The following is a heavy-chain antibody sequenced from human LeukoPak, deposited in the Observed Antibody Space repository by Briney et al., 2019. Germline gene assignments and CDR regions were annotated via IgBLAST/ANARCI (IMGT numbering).Heavy chain of an antibody. CDR2: LSGSGRTT. CDR1: GFLFSNYA. CDR3: AKNRGIGSADWFDP. D-gene: IGHD2-2*01. J-gene: IGHJ5*02. Sequence: PGGSLRLSCSASGFLFSNYAMSWVRQAPGKGLEWISALSGSGRTTYYADSVKGRFTISRDNSGNTLYLQMNSLIVEDTALYYCAKNRGIGSADWFDPWGQGTLVTVSS. V-gene: IGHV3-23*01.